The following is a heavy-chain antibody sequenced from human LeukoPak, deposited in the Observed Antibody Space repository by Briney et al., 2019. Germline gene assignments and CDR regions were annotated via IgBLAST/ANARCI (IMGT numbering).Heavy chain of an antibody. J-gene: IGHJ4*02. CDR2: IYPGDSDT. CDR1: GYSFTSYW. D-gene: IGHD3-3*01. CDR3: ARRGSLYYDFWSGCYN. V-gene: IGHV5-51*01. Sequence: GESLKISCKGSGYSFTSYWIAWVRQMPGKGLEWMGIIYPGDSDTRYSPSFQGQVTISADKSISTAYLQWSSLKASDTAMYYCARRGSLYYDFWSGCYNWGQGTLVTVSS.